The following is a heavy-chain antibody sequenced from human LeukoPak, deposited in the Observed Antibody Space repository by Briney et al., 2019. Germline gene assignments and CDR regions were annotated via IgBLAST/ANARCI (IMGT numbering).Heavy chain of an antibody. CDR1: GGSISIYY. CDR3: ARSRAFNSGAFDP. CDR2: IYNSGST. V-gene: IGHV4-59*01. D-gene: IGHD1-26*01. J-gene: IGHJ5*02. Sequence: PAETLSLTCTVPGGSISIYYWSWIRQPPGKGLEWIGYIYNSGSTYYNPSLKSRVTISVDTSKNQFSLRLNSVTAADTAVYYCARSRAFNSGAFDPWGQGSLVTVSS.